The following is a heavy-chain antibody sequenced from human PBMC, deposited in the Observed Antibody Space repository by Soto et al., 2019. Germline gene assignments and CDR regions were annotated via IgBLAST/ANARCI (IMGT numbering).Heavy chain of an antibody. V-gene: IGHV3-30-3*01. D-gene: IGHD3-3*01. CDR3: ARVPRGERRPTSLFGVVHNYYYMDV. Sequence: PGGPLRLSCAASGFTFSSYAMHWVRQAPGKGLECGAVISYGGSNKYYADYVKGRSTISTDNSKNTMYLQMNSLRAEDTAVYHCARVPRGERRPTSLFGVVHNYYYMDVRGKGTTVTVSS. CDR2: ISYGGSNK. J-gene: IGHJ6*03. CDR1: GFTFSSYA.